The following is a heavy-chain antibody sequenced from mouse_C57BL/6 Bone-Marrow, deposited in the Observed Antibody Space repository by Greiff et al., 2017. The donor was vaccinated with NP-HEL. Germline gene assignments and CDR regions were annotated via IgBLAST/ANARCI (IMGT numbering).Heavy chain of an antibody. V-gene: IGHV14-4*01. CDR2: IDPENGDT. CDR1: GFNIKDDY. CDR3: TMAPFFDY. J-gene: IGHJ2*01. Sequence: EVKLVESGAELVRPGASVKLSCTASGFNIKDDYMHWVKQRPEQGLEWIGWIDPENGDTEYASKFQGKATITADTSSNTAYLQLSSLTSEDTAVYYCTMAPFFDYWGQGTTLTVSS.